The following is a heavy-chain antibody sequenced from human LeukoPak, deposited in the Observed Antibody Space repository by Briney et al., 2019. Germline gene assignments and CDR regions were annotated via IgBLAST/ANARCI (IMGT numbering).Heavy chain of an antibody. D-gene: IGHD6-6*01. CDR2: VIGDGGTT. CDR3: TKLASSSSAFDN. J-gene: IGHJ3*02. Sequence: PGGSLRLSCAASGFTFDDYAMHWVRQAPGKGLEWVSLVIGDGGTTFYADSVKGRFTISRDSSKNSLYLQMNSLRTEDTALYYCTKLASSSSAFDNWGQGTMVTVSS. V-gene: IGHV3-43*02. CDR1: GFTFDDYA.